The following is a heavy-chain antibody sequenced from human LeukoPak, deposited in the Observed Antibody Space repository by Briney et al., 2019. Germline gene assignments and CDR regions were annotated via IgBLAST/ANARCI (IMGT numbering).Heavy chain of an antibody. CDR3: VSDFDGRNDYFDGVRFDY. D-gene: IGHD3-16*01. J-gene: IGHJ4*02. CDR1: GFTFTDYV. CDR2: ISYGGNRN. Sequence: PGGSLRLSCAASGFTFTDYVMHWVRQAPGKGLENVARISYGGNRNYYADSVRGGFTISRDDSQTTLYLEMNNLRAEDTSVYYCVSDFDGRNDYFDGVRFDYWGRGTLVTVSS. V-gene: IGHV3-30*01.